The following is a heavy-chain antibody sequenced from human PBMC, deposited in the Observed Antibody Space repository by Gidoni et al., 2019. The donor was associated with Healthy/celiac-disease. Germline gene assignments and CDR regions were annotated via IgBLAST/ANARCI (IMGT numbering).Heavy chain of an antibody. J-gene: IGHJ4*02. Sequence: STYYNPSLKSRVTISVDTSKNQFSLKLSSVTAADTAVYYCARHGEWELLVWGQGTLVTVSS. D-gene: IGHD1-26*01. V-gene: IGHV4-39*01. CDR3: ARHGEWELLV. CDR2: ST.